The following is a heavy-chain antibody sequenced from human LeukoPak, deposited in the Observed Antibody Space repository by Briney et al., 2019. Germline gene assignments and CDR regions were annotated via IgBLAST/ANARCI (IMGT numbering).Heavy chain of an antibody. CDR2: ISGSGGGT. V-gene: IGHV3-23*01. D-gene: IGHD6-13*01. CDR1: GFTFSSFP. Sequence: GGSQRLSCAASGFTFSSFPMSWVRQAPGKGLEWVSAISGSGGGTIYADSVKGRFTISRDNSKNTLYMQMNNLRVEDTAVYYCAKEVRTSSWYREEFDYWGQGALVTVSS. CDR3: AKEVRTSSWYREEFDY. J-gene: IGHJ4*02.